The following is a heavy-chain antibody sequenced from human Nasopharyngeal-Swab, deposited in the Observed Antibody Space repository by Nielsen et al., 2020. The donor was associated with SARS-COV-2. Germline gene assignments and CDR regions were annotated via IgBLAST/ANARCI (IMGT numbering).Heavy chain of an antibody. V-gene: IGHV3-53*01. CDR1: GFTFNTYT. J-gene: IGHJ6*02. Sequence: GESLKISCAASGFTFNTYTMTWVRQAPGKGLEWVSVIYSGGSTYYADSVKGRFTITRDNSKNTLYLQMNSLRAEDTAVYYCARDCSGGSCYPSYYYGMDVWGQGTTVTVSS. D-gene: IGHD2-15*01. CDR2: IYSGGST. CDR3: ARDCSGGSCYPSYYYGMDV.